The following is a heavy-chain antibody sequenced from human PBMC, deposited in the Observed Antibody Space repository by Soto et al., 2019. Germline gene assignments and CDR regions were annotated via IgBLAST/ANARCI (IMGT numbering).Heavy chain of an antibody. J-gene: IGHJ6*02. V-gene: IGHV1-18*01. CDR2: ISAYNGNT. CDR1: GYTFTSYG. Sequence: ASVKVSCKASGYTFTSYGISWVRQAPGQGLEWMGWISAYNGNTNYAQKLQGRVTMTTDTSTSTAYMELRSLRSDDTAVYYCARDVYSSSPGEHYYYYGMDVWGQGTTVTVSS. D-gene: IGHD6-6*01. CDR3: ARDVYSSSPGEHYYYYGMDV.